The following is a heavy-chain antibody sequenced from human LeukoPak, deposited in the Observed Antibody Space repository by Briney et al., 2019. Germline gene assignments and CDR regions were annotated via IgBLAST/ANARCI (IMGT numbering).Heavy chain of an antibody. CDR3: AREQSITVAGNDY. V-gene: IGHV1-2*06. CDR1: GYTFTSYG. J-gene: IGHJ4*02. D-gene: IGHD6-19*01. Sequence: GASVKVSCKASGYTFTSYGISWVRQAPGQGLEWMGRINPSSGGTNYAQKFQGRVTMTRDTSISTAYLELSSLTSDDTAVYYCAREQSITVAGNDYWGQGTLVTVSS. CDR2: INPSSGGT.